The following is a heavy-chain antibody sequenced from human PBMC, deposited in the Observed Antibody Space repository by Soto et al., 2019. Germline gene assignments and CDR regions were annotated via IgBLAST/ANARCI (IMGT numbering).Heavy chain of an antibody. CDR3: ASLEYDYDSSGALDY. Sequence: PGGSLRLSCAASGFTFSSYSMNWVRQAPGKGLEWVSSISSSSSYIYYADSVKGRFTISRDNAKNSLYLQMNSLRAEDTAVYYCASLEYDYDSSGALDYWGQGTLVTVSS. CDR1: GFTFSSYS. D-gene: IGHD3-22*01. CDR2: ISSSSSYI. V-gene: IGHV3-21*01. J-gene: IGHJ4*02.